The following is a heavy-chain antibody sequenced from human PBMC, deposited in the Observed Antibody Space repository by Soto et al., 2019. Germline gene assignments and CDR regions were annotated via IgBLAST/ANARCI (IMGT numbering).Heavy chain of an antibody. J-gene: IGHJ3*02. Sequence: PGGSLRLSCAASGFTFGSYWMCWVRQAPGKGLEWVANINPGGRQKNYVDSVKGRFSISRDDAEKSHHLQMNSLRVEDTAVYYCAKYGSGNYGAYALDIWGQGTMVTVSS. V-gene: IGHV3-7*01. CDR3: AKYGSGNYGAYALDI. D-gene: IGHD3-10*01. CDR1: GFTFGSYW. CDR2: INPGGRQK.